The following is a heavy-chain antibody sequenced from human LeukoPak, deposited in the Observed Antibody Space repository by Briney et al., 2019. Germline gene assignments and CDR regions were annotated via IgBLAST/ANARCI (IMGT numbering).Heavy chain of an antibody. Sequence: GGSLRLSCAASGFTFSSYSMMWVRQAPGKGLEWVANIKQDGSEKYYVDSVKGRFTISRDNAKNSLYLQMNSLRAEDTAVYYCAELGITMIGGVWGKGTTVTISS. V-gene: IGHV3-7*01. CDR1: GFTFSSYS. CDR3: AELGITMIGGV. CDR2: IKQDGSEK. J-gene: IGHJ6*04. D-gene: IGHD3-10*02.